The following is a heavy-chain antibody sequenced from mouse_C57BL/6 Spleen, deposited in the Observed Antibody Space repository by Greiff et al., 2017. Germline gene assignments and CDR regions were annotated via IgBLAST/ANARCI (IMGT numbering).Heavy chain of an antibody. CDR1: GYTFTSYG. V-gene: IGHV1-81*01. CDR3: ARRDYGSSYGEDYAMDY. Sequence: VQLQQSGAELARPGASVKLSCKASGYTFTSYGISWVKQRTGQGLEWIGEIYPRSGNTYYNEKFKGTATLTADKSSSTAYMELRRLTYEDSAVYFCARRDYGSSYGEDYAMDYWGQGTSVTVSS. J-gene: IGHJ4*01. CDR2: IYPRSGNT. D-gene: IGHD1-1*01.